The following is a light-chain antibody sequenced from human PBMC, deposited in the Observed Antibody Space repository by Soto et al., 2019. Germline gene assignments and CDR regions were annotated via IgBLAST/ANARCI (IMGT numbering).Light chain of an antibody. Sequence: DIQMTQSPSTLSASVGDRVTITCRASQSVSNWLAWYQQKPGKAPKLLIYDASNLETGVPSRFSGSGSGTDFTFTISSLQSEDIATYYCQQYDNLVTFGGGTKVDIK. J-gene: IGKJ4*01. CDR2: DAS. CDR1: QSVSNW. CDR3: QQYDNLVT. V-gene: IGKV1-33*01.